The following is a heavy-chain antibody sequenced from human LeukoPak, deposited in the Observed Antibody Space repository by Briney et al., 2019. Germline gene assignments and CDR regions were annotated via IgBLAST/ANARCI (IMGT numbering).Heavy chain of an antibody. CDR2: IYSGDST. CDR3: ASDDSSGYYSG. V-gene: IGHV3-53*01. CDR1: GFTVSSNY. J-gene: IGHJ4*02. Sequence: GGSLRLSCAASGFTVSSNYMSWVRQAPGKGLEWVSVIYSGDSTYYADSVKGRFTISRDNSKNTLYLQMNSLRAEDTAVYYCASDDSSGYYSGWGQGTLVTVSS. D-gene: IGHD3-22*01.